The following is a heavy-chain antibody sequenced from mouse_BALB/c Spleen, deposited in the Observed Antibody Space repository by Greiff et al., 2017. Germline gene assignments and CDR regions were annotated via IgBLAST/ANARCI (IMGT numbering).Heavy chain of an antibody. D-gene: IGHD1-2*01. CDR2: ISDSGST. Sequence: EVQLQESGPGLVKPSQSLSLTCTVTGYSITSDYAWNWIRQFPGNKLEWMGYISDSGSTSYNQSLKSRITITRDTSKNQFFLQLNSVTTEDTATYYCARNYGYLDWFAYWGQGTLVTVSA. CDR3: ARNYGYLDWFAY. V-gene: IGHV3-2*02. J-gene: IGHJ3*01. CDR1: GYSITSDYA.